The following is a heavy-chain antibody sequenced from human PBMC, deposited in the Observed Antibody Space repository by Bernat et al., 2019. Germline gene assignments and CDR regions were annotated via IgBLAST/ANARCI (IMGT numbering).Heavy chain of an antibody. Sequence: EVQLVESGGGLVQPGGSLRLSCAASGFSFSSYSMNWVRQAPGKGLEWVSFISVNIGTSHYADSVKGRFPLSRDNAKNLLVPQKNSLGGEGTGVYLRWRRGGRCFVKTWGQGT. D-gene: IGHD4-23*01. CDR2: ISVNIGTS. CDR3: WRRGGRCFVKT. J-gene: IGHJ4*02. CDR1: GFSFSSYS. V-gene: IGHV3-48*01.